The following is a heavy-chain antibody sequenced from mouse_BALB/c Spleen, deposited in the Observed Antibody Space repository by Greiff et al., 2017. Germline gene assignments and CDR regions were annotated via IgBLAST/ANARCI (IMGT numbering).Heavy chain of an antibody. D-gene: IGHD2-1*01. CDR2: ISSGGSYT. Sequence: EVQVVESGGGLVKPGGSLKLSCAASGFTFSSYAMSWVRQSPEKRLEWVAEISSGGSYTYYPDTVTGRFTISIDNAMNTLYLEMSRLRSEDTAMYYCARNYGNPFYYAMDYWGQGTSVTVSS. V-gene: IGHV5-9-4*01. J-gene: IGHJ4*01. CDR1: GFTFSSYA. CDR3: ARNYGNPFYYAMDY.